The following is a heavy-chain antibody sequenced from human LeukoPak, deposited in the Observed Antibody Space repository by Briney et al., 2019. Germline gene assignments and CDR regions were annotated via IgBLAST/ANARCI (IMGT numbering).Heavy chain of an antibody. CDR3: ASPLGKNYDILTGYPDY. V-gene: IGHV3-21*01. J-gene: IGHJ4*02. CDR2: ISSSSSYI. CDR1: GFTFSSYS. Sequence: GGSLRLSCAASGFTFSSYSMNWVRQAPGKGLEWVSSISSSSSYIYYADSVKGRFTISRDNAKNSLYLQMNSLRAEDTAVYYCASPLGKNYDILTGYPDYRGQGTLVTVSS. D-gene: IGHD3-9*01.